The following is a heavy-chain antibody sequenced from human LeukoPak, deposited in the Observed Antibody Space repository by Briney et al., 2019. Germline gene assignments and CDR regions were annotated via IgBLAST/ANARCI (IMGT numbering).Heavy chain of an antibody. Sequence: ASVKVSCKASGYTFTGYYMHWVRQAPGQGLEWMGWINPNSGGTNYAQKFQGRVTMTRDTSISTAYMELSRLRSDDTAVYYCARDRAPTYYYGSGSYLGYMDVWGKGTTVTISS. CDR2: INPNSGGT. CDR3: ARDRAPTYYYGSGSYLGYMDV. D-gene: IGHD3-10*01. J-gene: IGHJ6*03. V-gene: IGHV1-2*02. CDR1: GYTFTGYY.